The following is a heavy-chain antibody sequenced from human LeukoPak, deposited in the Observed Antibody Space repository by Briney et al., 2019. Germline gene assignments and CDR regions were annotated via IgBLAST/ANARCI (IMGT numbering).Heavy chain of an antibody. J-gene: IGHJ4*02. CDR1: GGSFSSYY. D-gene: IGHD6-19*01. V-gene: IGHV4-59*08. CDR3: AGTRGYSSGWYNYFDY. Sequence: SETLSLTCTVSGGSFSSYYWSWIRQPPGKGLEWIGYIYYSGSTNYNPSLKSRVTISVDTSKDQFSLKLSSVTAADTAVYYCAGTRGYSSGWYNYFDYWGQGTLVTVSS. CDR2: IYYSGST.